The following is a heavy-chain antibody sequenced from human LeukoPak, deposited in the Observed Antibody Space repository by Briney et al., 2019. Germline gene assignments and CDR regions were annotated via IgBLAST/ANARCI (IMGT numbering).Heavy chain of an antibody. V-gene: IGHV3-7*01. Sequence: GGSLRLSCAASGFTFSSYWMSWVRQAPGKGLEWVANIKQDGSEKYYVDSVKGRFTISRDNAKNSLHLQMNSLRAEDAAVYYCARALSETYYFLGYWGQGTLVTVSS. CDR1: GFTFSSYW. J-gene: IGHJ4*02. CDR2: IKQDGSEK. D-gene: IGHD1-26*01. CDR3: ARALSETYYFLGY.